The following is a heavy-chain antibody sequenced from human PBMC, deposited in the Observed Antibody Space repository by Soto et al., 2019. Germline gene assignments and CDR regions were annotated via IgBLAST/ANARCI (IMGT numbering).Heavy chain of an antibody. CDR3: ARSKGPNNIVLMVYAMFEVSWFDP. D-gene: IGHD2-8*01. Sequence: QVQLVQSGAEVKKPGASVKVSCKASGYTFTSYDINWMRQATGQGLEWMGWMNPNSGNTGYAQKFQGRVTMTRNTSISTAYMELSSLRSEDTAVYYCARSKGPNNIVLMVYAMFEVSWFDPWGQGTLVTVSS. CDR2: MNPNSGNT. CDR1: GYTFTSYD. V-gene: IGHV1-8*01. J-gene: IGHJ5*02.